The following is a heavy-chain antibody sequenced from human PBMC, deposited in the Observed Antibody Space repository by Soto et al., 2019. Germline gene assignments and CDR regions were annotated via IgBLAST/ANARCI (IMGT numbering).Heavy chain of an antibody. J-gene: IGHJ4*02. Sequence: VQLLESGGGLVQPGGSLRLSCAASGFTFSNYAMSWVRQAPGKGLEWVSAVSGSGGNTYYADSVQGRFTISRDNSENMLNLQMNSLRAEDTAVYYCAKLNLFVSAAAGRGPFDYWGQGTLVTVSS. CDR1: GFTFSNYA. CDR2: VSGSGGNT. CDR3: AKLNLFVSAAAGRGPFDY. V-gene: IGHV3-23*01. D-gene: IGHD6-13*01.